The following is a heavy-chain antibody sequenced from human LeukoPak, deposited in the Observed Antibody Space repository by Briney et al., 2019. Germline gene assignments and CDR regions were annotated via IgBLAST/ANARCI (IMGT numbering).Heavy chain of an antibody. D-gene: IGHD3-9*01. J-gene: IGHJ5*02. CDR3: ARVGGYDILTGYFENWFDP. Sequence: ASVKVSCKASGYTFTGYYMHWVRQAPGQGLEWMGRINPNSGGTNYAQKFQGRVTMTRDTSISTAYMELSRLRSDDTAVYYCARVGGYDILTGYFENWFDPWGQGTLVTVSS. CDR2: INPNSGGT. CDR1: GYTFTGYY. V-gene: IGHV1-2*06.